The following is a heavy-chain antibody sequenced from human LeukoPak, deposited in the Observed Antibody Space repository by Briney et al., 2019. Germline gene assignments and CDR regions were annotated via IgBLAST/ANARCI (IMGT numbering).Heavy chain of an antibody. CDR3: ARHGGYCSSTSCFEYFHH. J-gene: IGHJ1*01. CDR2: IYYSGST. CDR1: GGSISSSSNY. D-gene: IGHD2-2*01. V-gene: IGHV4-39*01. Sequence: SETLSLTCTVSGGSISSSSNYWGWIRQPPGKGLEWIGSIYYSGSTYYNPSLKSRVTISVDTSKNQCSLKLSSVTAADTAVYYCARHGGYCSSTSCFEYFHHWGQGTLVTVPS.